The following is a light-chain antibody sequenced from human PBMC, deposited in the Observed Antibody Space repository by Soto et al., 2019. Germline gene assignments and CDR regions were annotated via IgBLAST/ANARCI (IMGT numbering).Light chain of an antibody. CDR1: QSINNW. CDR2: DAS. Sequence: ITRAPSTRSEMVGRRASFTCGASQSINNWLAWYQQRPGTAPKILIYDASTLESGVPSRFSGSGSGTEFILTISSLQPDEFATYYCEQYDSYSWTFDQGTKVEIK. V-gene: IGKV1-5*01. CDR3: EQYDSYSWT. J-gene: IGKJ1*01.